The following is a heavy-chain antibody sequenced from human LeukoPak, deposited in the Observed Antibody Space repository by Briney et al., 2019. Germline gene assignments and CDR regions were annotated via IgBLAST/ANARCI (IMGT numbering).Heavy chain of an antibody. J-gene: IGHJ4*02. Sequence: ASVNVSRKTSGYTFTDYYIHWVRQAPGQGLEGMGWINPNSGETNSAQKFQGRVTMTGDTSISTAYMELRRVTSDDTAVYYCARDRDYSNTERGFDYWGEGTLVTVSS. CDR1: GYTFTDYY. CDR3: ARDRDYSNTERGFDY. V-gene: IGHV1-2*02. D-gene: IGHD4-11*01. CDR2: INPNSGET.